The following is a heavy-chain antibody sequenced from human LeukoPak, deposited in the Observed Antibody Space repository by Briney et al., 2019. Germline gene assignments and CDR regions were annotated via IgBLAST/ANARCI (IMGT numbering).Heavy chain of an antibody. D-gene: IGHD2-15*01. J-gene: IGHJ5*02. Sequence: SETLSLTCTVSGGSISSYYWSWIRQPPGKGPEWIGYIYYSGSTNYNPSLQSRVTISVDTSKNQFSLKLSSVTTADTAVYYCAREGYCSGGSCYNWFDPWGQGTLVTVSS. V-gene: IGHV4-59*01. CDR1: GGSISSYY. CDR3: AREGYCSGGSCYNWFDP. CDR2: IYYSGST.